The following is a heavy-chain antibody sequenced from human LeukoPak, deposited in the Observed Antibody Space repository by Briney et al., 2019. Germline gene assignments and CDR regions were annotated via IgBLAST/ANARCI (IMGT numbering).Heavy chain of an antibody. CDR3: ARFDYGFDY. Sequence: GGSLRLSCAASGFTFSSYAMHWVRQAPGKGLEWVAVISYDGSNKYYADSVKGRFTISRDNSKNTLYLQMNSLRAEDTAVYYCARFDYGFDYWGRGTLVTVSS. D-gene: IGHD4-17*01. CDR2: ISYDGSNK. CDR1: GFTFSSYA. J-gene: IGHJ4*02. V-gene: IGHV3-30*04.